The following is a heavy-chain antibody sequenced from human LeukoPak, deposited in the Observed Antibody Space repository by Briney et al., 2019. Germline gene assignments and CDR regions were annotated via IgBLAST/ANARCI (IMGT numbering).Heavy chain of an antibody. Sequence: PGGSLRLSCAASGFTFSSYSMNWDRQAPGRGLEWLAVIWYDGSDKYYGDSVKGRFTISRDNPKNTPYLQMNSLRADDTAVYYCARGVGYSFAVADYWGQGTLVTVSS. CDR1: GFTFSSYS. J-gene: IGHJ4*02. CDR2: IWYDGSDK. V-gene: IGHV3-33*08. D-gene: IGHD5-18*01. CDR3: ARGVGYSFAVADY.